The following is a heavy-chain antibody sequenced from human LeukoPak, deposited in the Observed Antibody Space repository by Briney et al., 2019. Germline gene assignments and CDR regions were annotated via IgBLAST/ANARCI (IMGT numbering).Heavy chain of an antibody. J-gene: IGHJ4*02. D-gene: IGHD6-19*01. CDR2: ISWNSGSI. V-gene: IGHV3-9*01. CDR1: GFTFDDYA. CDR3: ARGSGWLEDF. Sequence: PGRSLRLSCAASGFTFDDYAMHWVRQAPGKGLEWVSGISWNSGSIGYADSVKGRFTISRDNAKNSLYLQMNSLRAEDTGVYYCARGSGWLEDFWGQGTLVTVSS.